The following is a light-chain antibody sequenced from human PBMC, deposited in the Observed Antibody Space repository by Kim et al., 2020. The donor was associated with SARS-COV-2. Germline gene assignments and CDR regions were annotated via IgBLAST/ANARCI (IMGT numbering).Light chain of an antibody. Sequence: GQSVHLSCTGTSSDVGSYNRVSWYQQPPGTAPKLMIYEVSNRPSGVPDRFSGSKSGNTASLTISGLQAEDEADYYCSSYTSSSTLVFGGGTQLTVL. V-gene: IGLV2-18*02. CDR1: SSDVGSYNR. CDR3: SSYTSSSTLV. CDR2: EVS. J-gene: IGLJ2*01.